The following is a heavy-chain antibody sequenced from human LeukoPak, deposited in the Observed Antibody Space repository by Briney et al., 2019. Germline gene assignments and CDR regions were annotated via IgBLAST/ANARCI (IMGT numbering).Heavy chain of an antibody. Sequence: SETLSLTCTVSGGSISSYYWSWIRQPPGKGLEWIGYIYYSGSTNYNPSLKSRVTISVDTSKNQFSLKLSSVTAADTAVYYCARSPDSSGYYYGAFDIWGQGTMVTVSS. CDR3: ARSPDSSGYYYGAFDI. J-gene: IGHJ3*02. CDR1: GGSISSYY. D-gene: IGHD3-22*01. V-gene: IGHV4-59*01. CDR2: IYYSGST.